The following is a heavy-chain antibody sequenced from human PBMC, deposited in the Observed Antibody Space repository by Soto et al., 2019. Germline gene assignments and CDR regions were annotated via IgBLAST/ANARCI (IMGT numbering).Heavy chain of an antibody. CDR2: ISGSGGNT. CDR1: GFTFSNYV. Sequence: EVQLLESGGGLVQPGGSLRLSCAASGFTFSNYVMSWVRQAPGKGLEWVSAISGSGGNTDYADSVKGRFTISRDNSKKALYLQMNSLRAEDTAVYYCIAVADPLDYWGQGTLVTVSS. J-gene: IGHJ4*02. V-gene: IGHV3-23*01. D-gene: IGHD6-19*01. CDR3: IAVADPLDY.